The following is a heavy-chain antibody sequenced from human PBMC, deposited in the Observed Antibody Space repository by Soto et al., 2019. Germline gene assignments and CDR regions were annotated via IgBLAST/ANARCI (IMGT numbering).Heavy chain of an antibody. CDR3: ARKMAPTRDVDY. CDR1: GDSISSDKW. Sequence: QVQLQESGPGLVKPSGTLSLTCAVSGDSISSDKWWNWVRQPPGKGLEWIGEIYHSGNTNYNPSLKSRVTISVDKSENQFSLKLSSVTAADTAVYYCARKMAPTRDVDYWGQGTLVTVSS. V-gene: IGHV4-4*02. J-gene: IGHJ4*02. D-gene: IGHD2-15*01. CDR2: IYHSGNT.